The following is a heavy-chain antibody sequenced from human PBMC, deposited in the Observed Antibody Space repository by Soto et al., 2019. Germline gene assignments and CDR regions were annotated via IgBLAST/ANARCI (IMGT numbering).Heavy chain of an antibody. CDR1: GGSISSYY. CDR3: AREGVSSSWYYYYGMDV. CDR2: ISYSGST. Sequence: QVQLQESGPGLVKPSETLSLTCTVSGGSISSYYWSWIRQPPGKGLEWIGYISYSGSTNYNSSLMRRVTIAVATSTNQFSLKLSSVTAADTAVYYCAREGVSSSWYYYYGMDVWGQGTTVTVSS. V-gene: IGHV4-59*01. J-gene: IGHJ6*02. D-gene: IGHD6-13*01.